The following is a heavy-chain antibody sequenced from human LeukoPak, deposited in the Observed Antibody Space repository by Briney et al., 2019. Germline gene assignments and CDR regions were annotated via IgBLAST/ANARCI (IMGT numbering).Heavy chain of an antibody. CDR3: ARGRATYDFWSGQKIDY. Sequence: SEPLSLTCTASGGSISSYYWRWLRRPPGKGLVWFGYIYYSGSTNYNPSLKSRVTISVDTSKNQFSLKLSSVTAADTAVYYCARGRATYDFWSGQKIDYWGQGTLVTVSS. D-gene: IGHD3-3*01. J-gene: IGHJ4*02. CDR1: GGSISSYY. V-gene: IGHV4-59*12. CDR2: IYYSGST.